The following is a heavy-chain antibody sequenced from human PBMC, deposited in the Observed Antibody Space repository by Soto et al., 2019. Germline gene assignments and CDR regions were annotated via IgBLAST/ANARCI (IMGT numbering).Heavy chain of an antibody. Sequence: PSETLSLTCTVSGVSISSYYWSWIRQPPGKGLEWIGYIYYSGSTNYNPSLKSRVTISVDTSKNQFSLKLSSVTAADTAVYYCARGMTTVHYWGQGTLVTVSS. CDR3: ARGMTTVHY. D-gene: IGHD4-17*01. CDR1: GVSISSYY. V-gene: IGHV4-59*12. J-gene: IGHJ4*02. CDR2: IYYSGST.